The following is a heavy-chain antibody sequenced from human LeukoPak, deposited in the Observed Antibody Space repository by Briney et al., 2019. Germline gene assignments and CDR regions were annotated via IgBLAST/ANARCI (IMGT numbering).Heavy chain of an antibody. V-gene: IGHV4-59*08. Sequence: KASETLSLTCTVSGGSISSYYWSWIRQPPGKGLEWIGYIYYSGSTNYNPSLKSRVTISVDTSKNQFSLTLSSVTAADTAVYYCAKRNAENYDSSGYPLYYFDYWGQGILVTVSS. CDR3: AKRNAENYDSSGYPLYYFDY. D-gene: IGHD3-22*01. CDR1: GGSISSYY. CDR2: IYYSGST. J-gene: IGHJ4*02.